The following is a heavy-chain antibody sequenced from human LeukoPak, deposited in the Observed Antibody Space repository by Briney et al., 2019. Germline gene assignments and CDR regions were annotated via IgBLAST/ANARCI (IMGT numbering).Heavy chain of an antibody. J-gene: IGHJ4*02. V-gene: IGHV4-34*01. CDR3: AASIAARGVYFDY. D-gene: IGHD6-6*01. Sequence: SETLSLTCAVYGGSFSGYYWSWIRQPPGKGLEWIGEINHSGSTNYNPSLKSRVTISVDTSKNQFSLKLSSVTAADTAVYYCAASIAARGVYFDYWGQGTLVTVSS. CDR2: INHSGST. CDR1: GGSFSGYY.